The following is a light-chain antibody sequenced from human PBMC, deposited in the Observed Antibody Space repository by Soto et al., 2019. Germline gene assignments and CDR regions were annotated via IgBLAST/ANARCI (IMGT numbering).Light chain of an antibody. V-gene: IGKV2-28*01. CDR2: LGS. Sequence: EIVMTQSPLSLTVTPGEPASISCKSSQSLQHNNGNTLLDWYMQKPGQSPQLVIYLGSRRASGARDRVSGSGSGTDFTLRISTVEADDAAIYYCMQALQTPRTFGKGTKLEI. CDR1: QSLQHNNGNTL. J-gene: IGKJ1*01. CDR3: MQALQTPRT.